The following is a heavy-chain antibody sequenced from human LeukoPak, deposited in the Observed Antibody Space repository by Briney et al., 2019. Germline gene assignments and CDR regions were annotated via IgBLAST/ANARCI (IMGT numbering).Heavy chain of an antibody. CDR1: GFTFSSYA. CDR2: ISSEGRDK. Sequence: GESLRLSCAASGFTFSSYAMHWVRQAPGKGLEWVAVISSEGRDKYYADSVKGRFTISGDNSKNTLYLQMNSLRAEDTAVYYCAKDWGYASGTYFVNWGQGSLVTVSS. D-gene: IGHD6-19*01. CDR3: AKDWGYASGTYFVN. V-gene: IGHV3-30*18. J-gene: IGHJ4*02.